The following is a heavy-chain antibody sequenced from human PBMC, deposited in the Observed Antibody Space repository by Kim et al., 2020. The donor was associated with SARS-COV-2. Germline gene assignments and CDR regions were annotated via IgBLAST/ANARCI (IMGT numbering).Heavy chain of an antibody. D-gene: IGHD6-19*01. J-gene: IGHJ4*02. Sequence: QRFQGRVTITRDTSASTAYMELSSLRSEDTAVYYCAGEWAVAGGRGDFDYWGQGTLVTVSS. CDR3: AGEWAVAGGRGDFDY. V-gene: IGHV1-3*01.